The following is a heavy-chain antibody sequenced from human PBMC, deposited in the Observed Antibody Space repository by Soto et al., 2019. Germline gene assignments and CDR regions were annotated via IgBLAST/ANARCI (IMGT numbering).Heavy chain of an antibody. V-gene: IGHV3-23*01. CDR2: ISGSGGST. CDR3: AKGLGRFVVVPAATVYYYYGMDV. CDR1: GFTFSSYA. D-gene: IGHD2-2*01. Sequence: GGSLRLSCAASGFTFSSYAMSWVRQAPGKGLEWVSAISGSGGSTYYADSVKGRFTISRDNSKNTLYLQMNSLRAEDTAVYYCAKGLGRFVVVPAATVYYYYGMDVWGQGTTVTVSS. J-gene: IGHJ6*02.